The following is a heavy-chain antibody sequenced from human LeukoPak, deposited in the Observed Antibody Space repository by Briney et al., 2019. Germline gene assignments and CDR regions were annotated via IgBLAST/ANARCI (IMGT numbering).Heavy chain of an antibody. Sequence: GESLKISCTGSGYSFTSYWITWVRQMPGKGLEWMGRIDPSDSYTNYSPSFQGHVTISADKSISTAYLQWSSLKASDTAIYYCAALKGDTARDFDYWGQGTLVTVSS. D-gene: IGHD5-18*01. V-gene: IGHV5-10-1*01. CDR3: AALKGDTARDFDY. CDR2: IDPSDSYT. J-gene: IGHJ4*02. CDR1: GYSFTSYW.